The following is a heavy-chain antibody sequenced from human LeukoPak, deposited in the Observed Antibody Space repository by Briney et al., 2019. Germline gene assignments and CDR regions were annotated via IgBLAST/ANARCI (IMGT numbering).Heavy chain of an antibody. D-gene: IGHD3-10*01. J-gene: IGHJ6*02. CDR1: GYTFAHYG. Sequence: ASVKGSCKAYGYTFAHYGISWVRQAPGQGLEWLGWISVYNANTNYAQKVQGRVTMTADISRSTAYMELRSLRSDDTAVYYCARPQHMVRGAITHYGLDVWGQGTTVTVSS. CDR2: ISVYNANT. V-gene: IGHV1-18*01. CDR3: ARPQHMVRGAITHYGLDV.